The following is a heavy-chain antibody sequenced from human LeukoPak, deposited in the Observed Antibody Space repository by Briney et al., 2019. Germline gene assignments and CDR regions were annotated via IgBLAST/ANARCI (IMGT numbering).Heavy chain of an antibody. V-gene: IGHV4-39*07. CDR2: IYYSGST. CDR3: ARDWQDGGAFDY. J-gene: IGHJ4*02. D-gene: IGHD3-16*01. CDR1: GGSISSSSYY. Sequence: PSETLSLTCTVSGGSISSSSYYWGWIRQPPGKGLEWIGSIYYSGSTYYNPSLKSRVTISVDTSKNQFSLKLSSVTAADTAVYYCARDWQDGGAFDYWGQGTLVTVSS.